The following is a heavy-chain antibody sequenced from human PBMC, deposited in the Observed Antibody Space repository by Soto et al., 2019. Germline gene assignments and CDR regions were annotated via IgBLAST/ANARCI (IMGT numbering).Heavy chain of an antibody. CDR2: IRSRSVGATT. J-gene: IGHJ4*02. D-gene: IGHD2-15*01. CDR3: TTGPPVRGHCSGGSCY. Sequence: EVQLVESGGGLVKPGGSXRLSCAASGISFNDAWISWVRQAPGQGLEWIGRIRSRSVGATTDYAAPVKGRFTLSRDDSQNTVSLQMNILKTEDTGVYYCTTGPPVRGHCSGGSCYWGQGTLVTVSS. CDR1: GISFNDAW. V-gene: IGHV3-15*01.